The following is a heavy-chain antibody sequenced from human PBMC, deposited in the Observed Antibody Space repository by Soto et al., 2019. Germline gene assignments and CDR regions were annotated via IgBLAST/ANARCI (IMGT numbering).Heavy chain of an antibody. CDR2: ISYDGSNK. CDR1: GFTFSSYG. V-gene: IGHV3-30*18. J-gene: IGHJ4*02. D-gene: IGHD3-10*01. Sequence: PGGSLRLSCAASGFTFSSYGMHWVRQAPGKGLEWVAVISYDGSNKYYADSVRGRFTISRDNSKNTLYLQMNSLRAEDTAVYYCAKDPNLGLLWFGELPGHFDYWGQGTLVTVSS. CDR3: AKDPNLGLLWFGELPGHFDY.